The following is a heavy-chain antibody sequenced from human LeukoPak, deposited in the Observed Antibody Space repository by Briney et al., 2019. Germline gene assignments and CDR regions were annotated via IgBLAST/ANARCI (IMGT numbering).Heavy chain of an antibody. V-gene: IGHV3-7*01. J-gene: IGHJ4*02. Sequence: PGGSLRLSCAASGFTFSSYWMSWVRQAPGKGLEWVANIKQDGSEKYYVDSVKGRFTISRDNAKNSLYLQMNSLRAEDTAVYYCARASVEMAAYYYFDYWGQGTLVTVSS. CDR1: GFTFSSYW. CDR3: ARASVEMAAYYYFDY. D-gene: IGHD5-24*01. CDR2: IKQDGSEK.